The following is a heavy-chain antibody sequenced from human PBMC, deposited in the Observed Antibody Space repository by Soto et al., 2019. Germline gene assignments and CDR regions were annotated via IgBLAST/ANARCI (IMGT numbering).Heavy chain of an antibody. CDR3: ARGLWSFDY. CDR1: GFTFSSYG. CDR2: IWYDGSNK. J-gene: IGHJ4*02. V-gene: IGHV3-33*01. D-gene: IGHD5-18*01. Sequence: QVQLVESGGGVVQPGRSLRLSCAASGFTFSSYGMHWVRQAPGKGLEWVALIWYDGSNKYYADSVKGRFTISRDNSKNTLFLQMNSRRAEDTAVYYCARGLWSFDYWGQGTLVTVSS.